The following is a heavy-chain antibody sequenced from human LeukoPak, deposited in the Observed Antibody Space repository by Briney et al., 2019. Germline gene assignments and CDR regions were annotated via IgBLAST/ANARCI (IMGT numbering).Heavy chain of an antibody. CDR2: ISYDGTNK. Sequence: PGRSLRLSCAASGLRFSSFGMHWVRQAPGKGLEWVAVISYDGTNKYYGDTVKGRFTTSRDNSKSTLYLQMNSLRAEDTAVYYCAKDPFRGNSYSYFDGWGQETLVTVSS. J-gene: IGHJ4*02. D-gene: IGHD5-18*01. V-gene: IGHV3-30*18. CDR1: GLRFSSFG. CDR3: AKDPFRGNSYSYFDG.